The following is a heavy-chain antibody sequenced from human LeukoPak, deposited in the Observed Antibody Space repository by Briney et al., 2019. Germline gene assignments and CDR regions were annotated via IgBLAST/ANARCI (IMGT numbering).Heavy chain of an antibody. CDR3: ARVGGTIRARNYYSYYYMDV. Sequence: ASVKVSCKASGYTFTSYDINWLRPATGQGLEWMGWMNPNSGNTGYAQKFQGRVAMTRDTSISTAYMELSSLRSEDTAVYYCARVGGTIRARNYYSYYYMDVWGKGTTVTVSS. V-gene: IGHV1-8*01. J-gene: IGHJ6*03. CDR1: GYTFTSYD. CDR2: MNPNSGNT.